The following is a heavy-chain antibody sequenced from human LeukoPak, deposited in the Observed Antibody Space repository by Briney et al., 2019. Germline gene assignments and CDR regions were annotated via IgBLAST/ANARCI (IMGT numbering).Heavy chain of an antibody. Sequence: PGGSLRLSCTASGFNFSRNGMSWVRQAPGKGLEWVSSISSSSSYIYYADSLKGRFIISRDNTKNSLYLQMNSLRAEDTALYYCARDLPSSSNYWGQGTLVTVSS. CDR2: ISSSSSYI. CDR1: GFNFSRNG. D-gene: IGHD6-6*01. J-gene: IGHJ4*02. V-gene: IGHV3-21*06. CDR3: ARDLPSSSNY.